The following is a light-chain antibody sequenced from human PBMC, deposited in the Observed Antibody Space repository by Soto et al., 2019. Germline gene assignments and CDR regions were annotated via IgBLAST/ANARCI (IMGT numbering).Light chain of an antibody. V-gene: IGKV3-11*01. Sequence: EVVLTQSPVTLSLSPGERATLSCRASQSFRGLLAWYQKKPGQAPRLLIYDAYNRATGIPPRFSGRGSGTDFTLTIRSLETEDSAVYHCQQRHMWPITFGQGTRLEIK. CDR1: QSFRGL. CDR2: DAY. CDR3: QQRHMWPIT. J-gene: IGKJ5*01.